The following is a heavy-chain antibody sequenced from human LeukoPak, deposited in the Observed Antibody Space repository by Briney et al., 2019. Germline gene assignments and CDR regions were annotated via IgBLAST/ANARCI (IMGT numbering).Heavy chain of an antibody. D-gene: IGHD3-9*01. CDR2: ISGSGGST. Sequence: GGSLRLSCAASGFTVSSNYMSWVRQAPGKGLEWVSAISGSGGSTYYADSVKGRFTISRDNSKNTLYLQMNSLRAEDTAVYYCAKKGYDILTGHFDYWGQGTLVTVSS. J-gene: IGHJ4*02. V-gene: IGHV3-23*01. CDR3: AKKGYDILTGHFDY. CDR1: GFTVSSNY.